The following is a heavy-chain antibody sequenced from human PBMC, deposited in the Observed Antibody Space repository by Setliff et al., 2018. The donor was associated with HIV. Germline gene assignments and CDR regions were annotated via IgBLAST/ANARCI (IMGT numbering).Heavy chain of an antibody. J-gene: IGHJ4*02. D-gene: IGHD3-9*01. CDR2: LNQDGINK. CDR1: GFTFRSHW. V-gene: IGHV3-7*03. Sequence: GGSLRLSCAASGFTFRSHWMSWVRQAPGKGLEWVATLNQDGINKYYVDSVRGRFTISRDNARNSLSLQMNSLGADDTAVYYCVREPYYDILTGYLDYWGQGAPVTVSS. CDR3: VREPYYDILTGYLDY.